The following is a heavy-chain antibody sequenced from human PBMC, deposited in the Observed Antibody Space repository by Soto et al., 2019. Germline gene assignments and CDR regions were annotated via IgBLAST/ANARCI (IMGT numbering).Heavy chain of an antibody. Sequence: EVQLVESGGGLVQPGGSLRLSCEASGFTFDAYAMHWVRQAPGKGLEWVSGVNWNSGSRDYGDSVKGRFTISRDNAQSSLSLQMNSLRPDDTAFYYCAKGGTAMIKNWFDPWGQGTVVNVSS. CDR2: VNWNSGSR. CDR1: GFTFDAYA. V-gene: IGHV3-9*01. J-gene: IGHJ5*02. CDR3: AKGGTAMIKNWFDP. D-gene: IGHD5-18*01.